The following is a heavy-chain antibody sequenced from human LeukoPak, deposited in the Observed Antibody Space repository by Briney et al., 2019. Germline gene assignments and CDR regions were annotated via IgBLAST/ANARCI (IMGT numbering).Heavy chain of an antibody. J-gene: IGHJ4*02. CDR1: GFTFSSYS. D-gene: IGHD3-10*01. CDR3: ARGSYGSGSYSYYFDY. V-gene: IGHV3-21*01. Sequence: GGSLRLSCAASGFTFSSYSMNWVRQAPGKGLEWVSSISSSSSYVYYADSVKGRFTISRDNAKNSLYLQMNSLRAEDTAVYYCARGSYGSGSYSYYFDYWGQGTLVTVSS. CDR2: ISSSSSYV.